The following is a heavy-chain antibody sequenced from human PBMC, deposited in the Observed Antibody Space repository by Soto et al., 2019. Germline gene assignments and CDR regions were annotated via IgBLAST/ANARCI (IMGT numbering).Heavy chain of an antibody. CDR1: GVSVSSGSFY. D-gene: IGHD4-17*01. V-gene: IGHV4-61*01. CDR3: ARGATVTQYDY. Sequence: QVQLQESGPGVVKPSETLSLTCTVSGVSVSSGSFYWAWIRPPPGKGLEWIGFGSYSGTTNSKPSLKSLVTISVDTSRRQISLKVSSLTAAATAVYYCARGATVTQYDYWGQGTLVTVSS. CDR2: GSYSGTT. J-gene: IGHJ4*02.